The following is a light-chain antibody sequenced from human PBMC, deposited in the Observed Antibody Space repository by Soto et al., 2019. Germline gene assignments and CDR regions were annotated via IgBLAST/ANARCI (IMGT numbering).Light chain of an antibody. CDR2: DVS. CDR1: SGDVGGYNY. V-gene: IGLV2-11*01. Sequence: QSALTQPRSVSGSPGQSVTISCTGTSGDVGGYNYVSWYQQHPGKAPKLIIYDVSTRPSGVPDRFFGSKSGNTASLTISGLQAEDEDDYYCCSYAGSDTCVFGGGTKLTVL. CDR3: CSYAGSDTCV. J-gene: IGLJ2*01.